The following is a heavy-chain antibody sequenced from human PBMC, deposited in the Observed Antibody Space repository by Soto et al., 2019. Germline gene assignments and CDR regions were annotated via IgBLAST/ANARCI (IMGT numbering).Heavy chain of an antibody. J-gene: IGHJ1*01. CDR2: IIPIFGTA. D-gene: IGHD2-21*02. CDR3: ARGDIVVVTARPKYFQH. V-gene: IGHV1-69*01. CDR1: GGTFSSYA. Sequence: QVQLVQSGAEVKKPGSSVKVSCKASGGTFSSYAISWVRQAPGQGLEWMGGIIPIFGTANYAQKFQGRVTITADESTSTAYMELSSLRAEDTAVYYCARGDIVVVTARPKYFQHWGQGTLVTVSS.